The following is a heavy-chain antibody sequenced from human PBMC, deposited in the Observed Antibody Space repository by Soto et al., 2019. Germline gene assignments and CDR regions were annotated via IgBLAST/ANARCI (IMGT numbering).Heavy chain of an antibody. V-gene: IGHV5-51*01. CDR1: GYSFTSYW. CDR2: IYPGDSDT. Sequence: EESLKISCKGSGYSFTSYWIGWVRQMPGKGLEWMGIIYPGDSDTRYSPSFQGQVTISADKSISTAYLQWSSLKASDTAMYYCARTALNDFWSGYRAFDIWGKGTMVTVSS. J-gene: IGHJ3*02. D-gene: IGHD3-3*01. CDR3: ARTALNDFWSGYRAFDI.